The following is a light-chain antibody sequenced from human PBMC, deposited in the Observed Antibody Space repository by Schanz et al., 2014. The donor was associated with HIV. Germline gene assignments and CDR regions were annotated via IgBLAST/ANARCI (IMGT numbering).Light chain of an antibody. V-gene: IGKV3-11*01. CDR1: QSVGTF. Sequence: EVLLTQSPATLSLSPGERATLSCRASQSVGTFLGWYRQIPGQSPSLLIYDASKRATGVPARFSGSGSGTDFTLTISSLQPDDFAVYFCQQRSGWPPTWSFGQGTKVELK. CDR3: QQRSGWPPTWS. CDR2: DAS. J-gene: IGKJ1*01.